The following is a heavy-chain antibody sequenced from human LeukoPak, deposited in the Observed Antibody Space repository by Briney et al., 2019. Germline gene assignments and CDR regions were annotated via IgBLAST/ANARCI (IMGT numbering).Heavy chain of an antibody. CDR2: IIPIFHTA. Sequence: ASVTVSCKASGGTFRSYAISWVRQAPGQGLEWMGGIIPIFHTANYAQKFQGRVTITADDSTSTAYMELSSLRSEDTAVYYCARDLGTRDGYNPPNLFDNWGQGTLVTVSS. D-gene: IGHD5-24*01. V-gene: IGHV1-69*13. J-gene: IGHJ4*02. CDR3: ARDLGTRDGYNPPNLFDN. CDR1: GGTFRSYA.